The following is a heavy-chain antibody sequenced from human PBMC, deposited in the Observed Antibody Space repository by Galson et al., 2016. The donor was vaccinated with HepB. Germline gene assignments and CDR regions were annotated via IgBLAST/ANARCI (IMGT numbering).Heavy chain of an antibody. J-gene: IGHJ4*02. CDR1: GFTFSYYN. V-gene: IGHV3-48*02. CDR3: AKENLHEWNHYYFDS. D-gene: IGHD1-14*01. Sequence: SLRLSCAASGFTFSYYNMNWFRQAPGRGLEWVSYISDSSSTIYYADSFQGRFTVSRDNAKNSLYLQMNSLRDEDTAVYYCAKENLHEWNHYYFDSWGQGTLVTVSS. CDR2: ISDSSSTI.